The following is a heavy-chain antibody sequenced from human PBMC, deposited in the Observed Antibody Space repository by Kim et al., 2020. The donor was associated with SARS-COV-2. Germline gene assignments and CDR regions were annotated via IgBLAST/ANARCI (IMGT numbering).Heavy chain of an antibody. CDR1: GGSISGSY. D-gene: IGHD2-2*01. Sequence: SETLSLTCTVSGGSISGSYWAWIRQPPGKGLEWIGYIFYTGITNYNPSLKSRVIISLDTSKNQFYLKLSSVTAADTAVYYCTRGLPAASSAMDVWGQGATVTVSS. V-gene: IGHV4-59*13. CDR3: TRGLPAASSAMDV. J-gene: IGHJ6*02. CDR2: IFYTGIT.